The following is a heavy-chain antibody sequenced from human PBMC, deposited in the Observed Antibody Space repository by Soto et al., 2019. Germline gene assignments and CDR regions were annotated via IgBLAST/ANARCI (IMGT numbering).Heavy chain of an antibody. CDR3: AREQSDYRYYFYGMDV. J-gene: IGHJ6*02. D-gene: IGHD4-4*01. Sequence: ASVKVSCKASGYTFTGYYMHWVRQAPGQGLEWMGWINPNSGGTNYAQKFQGRVTMTRDTSISTAYMELSRLRSDDTAVYYCAREQSDYRYYFYGMDVWGQGTTVTVSS. CDR2: INPNSGGT. V-gene: IGHV1-2*02. CDR1: GYTFTGYY.